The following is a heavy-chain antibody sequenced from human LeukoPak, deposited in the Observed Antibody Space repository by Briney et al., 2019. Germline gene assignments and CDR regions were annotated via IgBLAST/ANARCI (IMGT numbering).Heavy chain of an antibody. CDR3: ARGADSSGYYSIFYFDY. D-gene: IGHD3-22*01. CDR2: IYYSGST. J-gene: IGHJ4*02. Sequence: PSETLSLTCTVSRGSISNFYWSWIRQPPGKGLEWIGYIYYSGSTNYNPSLQSRVTISVDTSKNQFSLKLSSVTAADTAVYYCARGADSSGYYSIFYFDYWGQGTLVTVSS. V-gene: IGHV4-59*01. CDR1: RGSISNFY.